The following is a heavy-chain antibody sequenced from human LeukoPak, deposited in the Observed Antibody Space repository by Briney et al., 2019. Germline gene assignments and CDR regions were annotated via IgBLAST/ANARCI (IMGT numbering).Heavy chain of an antibody. CDR1: GFTFSSYA. V-gene: IGHV3-23*01. J-gene: IGHJ4*02. Sequence: LAGGSLRLSCAASGFTFSSYAMSWVRQAPGKGLEWVSAISGSGGSTYYADSVKGRFTISRDNSKNTLYLQMSSLRAEDTAVYYCAKGAYNGYGGDYFDSWGQGTLVTVSS. CDR2: ISGSGGST. D-gene: IGHD5-18*01. CDR3: AKGAYNGYGGDYFDS.